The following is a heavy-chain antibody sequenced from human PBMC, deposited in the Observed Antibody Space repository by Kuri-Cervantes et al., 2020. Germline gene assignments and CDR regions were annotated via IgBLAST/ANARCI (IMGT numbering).Heavy chain of an antibody. D-gene: IGHD5-18*01. V-gene: IGHV3-9*01. CDR1: GFTFDDYA. J-gene: IGHJ5*02. CDR3: ARDFMVTRLFDL. Sequence: LSLTCAASGFTFDDYAMHWVRQAPGKGLEWVSGISWNSGSIGYADSVKGRFTISRDNAKNSLYLQMNSLTAEDTAVYYCARDFMVTRLFDLWGQGTLVTVSS. CDR2: ISWNSGSI.